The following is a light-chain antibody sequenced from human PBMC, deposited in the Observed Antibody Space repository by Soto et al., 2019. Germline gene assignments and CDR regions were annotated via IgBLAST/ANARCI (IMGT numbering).Light chain of an antibody. CDR2: EVT. V-gene: IGLV2-14*01. Sequence: QSVLTQPASVSGSPGQSIATSCTGTSGDVGGYDYVSWYQQHPDKAPKLMIYEVTKRPSWVSNRFSGPKSGNTASLTISGLQPEDEADYYCSSHTSGSTRVFGSGTKVTVL. CDR1: SGDVGGYDY. J-gene: IGLJ1*01. CDR3: SSHTSGSTRV.